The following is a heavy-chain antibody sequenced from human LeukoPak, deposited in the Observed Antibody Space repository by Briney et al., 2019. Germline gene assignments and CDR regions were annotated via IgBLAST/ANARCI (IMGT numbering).Heavy chain of an antibody. CDR2: IYYSGST. J-gene: IGHJ4*02. CDR3: ARHGYFGRTYYFDY. CDR1: GGSISSSSYY. V-gene: IGHV4-39*01. Sequence: SETLSLTCTVSGGSISSSSYYWGWIRQPPGKGLEWIGCIYYSGSTYYNPSLKSRVTISVDTSKNQFSLKLSPVTAADTAVYYCARHGYFGRTYYFDYWGQGTLVTVSS. D-gene: IGHD2-21*01.